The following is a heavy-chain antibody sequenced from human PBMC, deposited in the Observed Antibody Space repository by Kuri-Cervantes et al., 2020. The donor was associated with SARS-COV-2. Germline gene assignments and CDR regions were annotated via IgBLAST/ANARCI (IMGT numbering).Heavy chain of an antibody. V-gene: IGHV4-39*01. CDR1: GFTFSSYE. J-gene: IGHJ4*02. D-gene: IGHD1-26*01. CDR2: IYYSGST. Sequence: ESLKISCAASGFTFSSYEMNWIRQPPGKGLEWIGSIYYSGSTYYNPSLKSRVTISVDTSKNQLSLKLSSVTAADTAVYYCARHGSGSYSHFLYWGQGTLVTVSS. CDR3: ARHGSGSYSHFLY.